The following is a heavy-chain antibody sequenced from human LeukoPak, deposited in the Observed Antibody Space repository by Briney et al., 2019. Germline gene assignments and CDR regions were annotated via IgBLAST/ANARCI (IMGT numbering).Heavy chain of an antibody. Sequence: GSLRLSCAASGFTFSSYWMSWVRQAPGKGLEWVANIKQDGSEKYYVDSVKGRFTISRDNAKNSLYLQMNSLRAEDTAVYYCARNTAMVISHYYYMDVWGKGTTVTISS. D-gene: IGHD5-18*01. CDR2: IKQDGSEK. CDR3: ARNTAMVISHYYYMDV. CDR1: GFTFSSYW. V-gene: IGHV3-7*01. J-gene: IGHJ6*03.